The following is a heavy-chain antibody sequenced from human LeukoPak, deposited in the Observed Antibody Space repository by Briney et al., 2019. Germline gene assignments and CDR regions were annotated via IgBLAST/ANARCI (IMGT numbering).Heavy chain of an antibody. D-gene: IGHD3-10*01. CDR2: VYYSGTT. CDR3: AKILPTGRWFDP. J-gene: IGHJ5*02. Sequence: SETLSLTCTVSGGSISTYYWGWIRQPPGKGLEWIGYVYYSGTTNYNPSLKSRVTISVDTSKNRFSLKLASVTAADTAVYYCAKILPTGRWFDPWGQGTLVTVSS. V-gene: IGHV4-59*01. CDR1: GGSISTYY.